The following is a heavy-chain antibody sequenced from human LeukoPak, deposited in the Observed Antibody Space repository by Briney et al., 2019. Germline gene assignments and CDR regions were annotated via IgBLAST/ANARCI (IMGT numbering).Heavy chain of an antibody. D-gene: IGHD3-22*01. CDR2: IIPILGIA. CDR1: GGTFSSYA. V-gene: IGHV1-69*04. CDR3: ARDRQTYYYDSSGYYLDY. J-gene: IGHJ4*02. Sequence: ASVKVSCKASGGTFSSYAISWGRQAPGQGLEWMGRIIPILGIANYAQKFQGRVTITADKSTSTAYMELSSLRSEDTAVYYCARDRQTYYYDSSGYYLDYWGQGTLVTVSS.